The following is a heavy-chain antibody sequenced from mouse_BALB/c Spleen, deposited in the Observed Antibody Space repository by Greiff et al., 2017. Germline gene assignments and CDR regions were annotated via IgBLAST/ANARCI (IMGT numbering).Heavy chain of an antibody. V-gene: IGHV2-6-2*01. CDR2: IWSDGST. CDR1: GFSLTSYG. Sequence: QVQLKESGPDLVAPSQSLSITCTVSGFSLTSYGVHWVRQPPGKGLEWLVVIWSDGSTTYNSALKSRLSISKDNSKSQVFLKMNSLQTDDTAMYYCARHGTMITHYWYFDVWGAGTTVTVSS. J-gene: IGHJ1*01. D-gene: IGHD2-4*01. CDR3: ARHGTMITHYWYFDV.